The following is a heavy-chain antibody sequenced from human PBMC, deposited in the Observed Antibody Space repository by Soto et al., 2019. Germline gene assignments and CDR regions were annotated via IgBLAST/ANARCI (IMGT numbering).Heavy chain of an antibody. D-gene: IGHD3-3*01. CDR1: GGSISSGGYY. V-gene: IGHV4-31*03. J-gene: IGHJ4*02. CDR3: ARGTISPSLRFLEWLLPSLDY. CDR2: IYYSGSI. Sequence: PSETLSLTCTVSGGSISSGGYYWSWIRQHPGKGLEWIGYIYYSGSIYYNPSLKSRVTISVDTSKNQFSLKLSSVTAADTAVYYCARGTISPSLRFLEWLLPSLDYWGQGTLVTVSS.